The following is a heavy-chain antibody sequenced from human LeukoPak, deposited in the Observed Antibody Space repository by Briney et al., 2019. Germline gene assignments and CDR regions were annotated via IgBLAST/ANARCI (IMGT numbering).Heavy chain of an antibody. CDR1: GHTFTAYY. Sequence: ASVKVSCKASGHTFTAYYMFWVRQAPGQGLEWMGWINPNSGGTNYAPKFQGRVTMTRDTSISTAYMELSRLISDDTAVYYCARENWVTVTRGFDPWGQGTLVTVSS. CDR2: INPNSGGT. D-gene: IGHD4-11*01. J-gene: IGHJ5*02. CDR3: ARENWVTVTRGFDP. V-gene: IGHV1-2*02.